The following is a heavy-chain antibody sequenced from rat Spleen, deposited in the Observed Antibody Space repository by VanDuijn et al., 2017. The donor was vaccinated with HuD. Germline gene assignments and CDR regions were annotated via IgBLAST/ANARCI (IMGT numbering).Heavy chain of an antibody. CDR1: VLILSDND. J-gene: IGHJ3*01. V-gene: IGHV5S13*01. CDR3: ARHGGLRNWFAY. Sequence: EVHLVESGGGLVQPGSPLKISCADSVLILSDNDMAWVRQAPKRGLEWIASISTGGGNTYYRDSVKGRFTISRDDAKNTQYLQMDSLSSEDTATYYCARHGGLRNWFAYWGQGTLVTVSS. D-gene: IGHD1-11*01. CDR2: ISTGGGNT.